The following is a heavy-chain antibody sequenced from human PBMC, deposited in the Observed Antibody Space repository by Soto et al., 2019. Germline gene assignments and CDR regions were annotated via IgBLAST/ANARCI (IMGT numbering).Heavy chain of an antibody. CDR1: GGTFSSYA. CDR3: ARDRLYYDSSGFSLDY. Sequence: QVQLVQSGAEVKKPGSSVKVSCKASGGTFSSYAISWVRQAPGQGLEWMGGIIPIFGTANYAQKFQGRVTITADESTTTAYMELSSLRSEDTAVYYCARDRLYYDSSGFSLDYWGQGTLVTVSS. D-gene: IGHD3-22*01. J-gene: IGHJ4*02. V-gene: IGHV1-69*01. CDR2: IIPIFGTA.